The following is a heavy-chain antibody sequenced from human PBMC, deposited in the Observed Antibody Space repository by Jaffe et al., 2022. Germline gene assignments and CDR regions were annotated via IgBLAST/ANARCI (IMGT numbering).Heavy chain of an antibody. J-gene: IGHJ4*02. Sequence: EVQLVESGGGLVQPGGSLRLSCAASGFTFSSYWMHWVRQAPGKGLVWVSRINSDGSSTSYADSVKGRFTISRDNAKNTLYLQMNSLRAEDTAVYYCARSLAPLGSTSFWLSSVFTSDYWGQGTLVTVSS. V-gene: IGHV3-74*01. CDR2: INSDGSST. CDR3: ARSLAPLGSTSFWLSSVFTSDY. CDR1: GFTFSSYW. D-gene: IGHD2-2*01.